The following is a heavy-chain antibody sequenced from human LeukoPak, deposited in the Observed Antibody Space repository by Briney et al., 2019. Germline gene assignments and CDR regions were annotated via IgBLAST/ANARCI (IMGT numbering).Heavy chain of an antibody. J-gene: IGHJ6*02. CDR3: ARGRGPSPSRAV. Sequence: GGSLRLSCAVSGFTFSGFGIHWVRQASGKGLEWVGRMRSRSNNYATAYAASVRGRFTISRDDSKNTAYLQMNSLLTEDTAVYYCARGRGPSPSRAVWAQGPRVPVPS. CDR1: GFTFSGFG. CDR2: MRSRSNNYAT. D-gene: IGHD1-26*01. V-gene: IGHV3-73*01.